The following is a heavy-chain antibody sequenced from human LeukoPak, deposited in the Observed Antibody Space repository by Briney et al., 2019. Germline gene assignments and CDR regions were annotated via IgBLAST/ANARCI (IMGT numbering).Heavy chain of an antibody. D-gene: IGHD6-6*01. CDR1: GGSISSGGYY. CDR2: IYYSGST. V-gene: IGHV4-31*03. Sequence: SETLSLTCTVSGGSISSGGYYWSWIRQHPGKGLEWIGYIYYSGSTYYNPSLKSRVTISVDTSKNQFSLKLSSVTAADTAVCYCAREIAAEGWFDPWGQGTLVTVSS. J-gene: IGHJ5*02. CDR3: AREIAAEGWFDP.